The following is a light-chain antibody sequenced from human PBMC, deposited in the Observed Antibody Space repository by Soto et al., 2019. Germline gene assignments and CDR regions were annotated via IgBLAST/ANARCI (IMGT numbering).Light chain of an antibody. J-gene: IGKJ5*01. CDR2: DIS. CDR3: QHRSSWPIT. CDR1: QSVSGY. Sequence: EMVLTQSPGPLSLSPGERATISCRASQSVSGYLAWYQQKPGQAPRLLIYDISKRATGIPARFSGSGSATDFTLTISSLEPEDFAVYYCQHRSSWPITFGQGTRLEIK. V-gene: IGKV3-11*01.